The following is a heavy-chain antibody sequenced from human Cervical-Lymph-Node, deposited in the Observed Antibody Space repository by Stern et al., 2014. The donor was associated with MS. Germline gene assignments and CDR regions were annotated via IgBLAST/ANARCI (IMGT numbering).Heavy chain of an antibody. CDR1: GFIFTNYY. Sequence: VQLVESGTEVKKPGASMKGSCKTSGFIFTNYYIHWVRQAPGQGLEWMGIINPRGGSTDSAQEFQGRLTLTRDTSTTTVYMQLSSLRSEDTAVYYCARYYDGYDGGLDYWGQGTVVIVSS. CDR3: ARYYDGYDGGLDY. CDR2: INPRGGST. V-gene: IGHV1-46*03. D-gene: IGHD5-12*01. J-gene: IGHJ4*02.